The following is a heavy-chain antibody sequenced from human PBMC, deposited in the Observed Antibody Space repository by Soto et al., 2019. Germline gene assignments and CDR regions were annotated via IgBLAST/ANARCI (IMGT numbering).Heavy chain of an antibody. J-gene: IGHJ6*03. CDR1: GDTFNDRT. Sequence: QVQLVQSGAEVKKPGSSVKISCTASGDTFNDRTFTWVRRAPSQGLEWMGRVIPLLDASNYAEKFQDRVTITADKSTNTAYMELSGLKSEDSAIYYCASGKTQMTQDRMGIYYYMDVWGKGTTVTVSS. D-gene: IGHD1-26*01. V-gene: IGHV1-69*08. CDR3: ASGKTQMTQDRMGIYYYMDV. CDR2: VIPLLDAS.